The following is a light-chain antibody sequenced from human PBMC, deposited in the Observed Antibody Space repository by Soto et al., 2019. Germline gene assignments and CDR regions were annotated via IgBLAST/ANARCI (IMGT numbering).Light chain of an antibody. CDR2: LGS. CDR1: RNLMHSTGYNY. CDR3: MQTLQTPT. V-gene: IGKV2-28*01. J-gene: IGKJ1*01. Sequence: DIVMTQSPLSLPVTPGEPASISCRSSRNLMHSTGYNYLDWYLQKPGQSPQLLIYLGSNRASGVPDRFSGSGSGTDFILRISRVEAGDVGVYYCMQTLQTPTFGQGTKVDIK.